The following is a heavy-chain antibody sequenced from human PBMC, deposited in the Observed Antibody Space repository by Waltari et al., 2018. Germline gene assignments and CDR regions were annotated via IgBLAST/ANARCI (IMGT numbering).Heavy chain of an antibody. CDR3: ARGGARHYDSSGYYDFDS. V-gene: IGHV1-69*05. D-gene: IGHD3-22*01. Sequence: QVQLVQSGAEVKKPGSSVKVSCKASGDTFSGYALSWVRQAPGQGLEWMGGIVPRFGTAKYAHKFPDRLTITTDEFTTTAYMELSGLGSEDTAVYFCARGGARHYDSSGYYDFDSWGQGTQVSVSS. J-gene: IGHJ4*02. CDR1: GDTFSGYA. CDR2: IVPRFGTA.